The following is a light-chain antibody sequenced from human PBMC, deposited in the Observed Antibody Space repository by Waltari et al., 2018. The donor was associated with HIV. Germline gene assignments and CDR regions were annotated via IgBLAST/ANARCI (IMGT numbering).Light chain of an antibody. V-gene: IGLV1-40*01. CDR1: SSNIGAGYD. Sequence: QSELTQPPSVSAAPGQRVTISCTGSSSNIGAGYDVTWYQQVPGRAPKVVIYGNSNRPSGVPDRFSGSKSGSSASLVITWLQSEDEADYYCQSYDSNLSGLFGGGTKVTVL. CDR2: GNS. CDR3: QSYDSNLSGL. J-gene: IGLJ2*01.